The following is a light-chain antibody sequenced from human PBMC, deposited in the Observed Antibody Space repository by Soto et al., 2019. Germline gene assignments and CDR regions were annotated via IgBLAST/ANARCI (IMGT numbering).Light chain of an antibody. CDR3: SSYAGSNNPYV. V-gene: IGLV2-8*01. Sequence: QSALTQPPSASGSPGQSVTIYCTGTSSDIGGYNYVSWYQQHPGKAPKLMIYEVSSRPSGVPDRFSGSKSGNMASLTVSGLQAEDEADYYCSSYAGSNNPYVFGTGTKVTVL. J-gene: IGLJ1*01. CDR1: SSDIGGYNY. CDR2: EVS.